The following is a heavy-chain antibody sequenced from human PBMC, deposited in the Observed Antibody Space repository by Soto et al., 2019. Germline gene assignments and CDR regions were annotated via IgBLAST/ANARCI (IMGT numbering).Heavy chain of an antibody. J-gene: IGHJ6*02. CDR2: ISSSSSYI. D-gene: IGHD3-10*01. Sequence: EVQLVESGGGLVKPGGSLRLSCAASGFTFSSYSMNWVRQAPGKGLEWVSSISSSSSYIYYADSVKGRFTISRDNAKXXLXRQMNSLRAEDTAVYYCAREGVQHGSGPYYYYGMDVWGQGTTVTVSS. V-gene: IGHV3-21*01. CDR1: GFTFSSYS. CDR3: AREGVQHGSGPYYYYGMDV.